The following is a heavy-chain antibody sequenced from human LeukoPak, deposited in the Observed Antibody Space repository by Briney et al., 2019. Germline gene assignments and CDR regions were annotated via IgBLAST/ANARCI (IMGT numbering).Heavy chain of an antibody. V-gene: IGHV1-18*04. D-gene: IGHD3-22*01. CDR3: ARELYDSSLGDGY. Sequence: ASVKVSCKASGYTFTGYYMHWVRQAPGQGLEWMGWISAYNGNTNYAQKLQGRVTMTTDTSTSTAYMELRSLRSDDTAVYYCARELYDSSLGDGYWGQGTLVTVSS. J-gene: IGHJ4*02. CDR1: GYTFTGYY. CDR2: ISAYNGNT.